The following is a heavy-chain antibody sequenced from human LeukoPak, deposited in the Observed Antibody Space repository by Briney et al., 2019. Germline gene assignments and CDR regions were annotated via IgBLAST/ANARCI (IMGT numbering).Heavy chain of an antibody. CDR2: ISSSGSTI. D-gene: IGHD3-10*01. J-gene: IGHJ5*02. Sequence: GGSLRLSCAASGFTFSSYEMNWVRQAPGKGLEWVSYISSSGSTIYYADSVKGRFTISRDNAKNSLYLQMNSLRAEDTAVYYCARDYCGSGSYPNWFDPWGQGTLVTVSS. V-gene: IGHV3-48*03. CDR1: GFTFSSYE. CDR3: ARDYCGSGSYPNWFDP.